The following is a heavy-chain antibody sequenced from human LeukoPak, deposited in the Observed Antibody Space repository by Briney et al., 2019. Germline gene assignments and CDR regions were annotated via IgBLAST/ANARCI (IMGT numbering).Heavy chain of an antibody. CDR2: VWYDGNTK. J-gene: IGHJ6*02. V-gene: IGHV3-33*06. CDR3: AKNSGGYAIPHGMDV. Sequence: PGGFLRLSCAASGFSFRTYGMHWVRQAPGKGLEWVADVWYDGNTKHYADSVKGRFIISRDNSENTLHLQMNSLRAEDTAIYYCAKNSGGYAIPHGMDVWGQGTTVTVSS. D-gene: IGHD1-26*01. CDR1: GFSFRTYG.